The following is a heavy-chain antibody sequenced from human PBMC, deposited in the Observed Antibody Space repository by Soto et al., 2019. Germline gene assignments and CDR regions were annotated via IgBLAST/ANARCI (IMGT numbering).Heavy chain of an antibody. CDR1: GFTFSNYA. V-gene: IGHV3-23*01. D-gene: IGHD4-17*01. Sequence: PGGSLRLSCAASGFTFSNYAMSWVRQAPGKGLEWVSAISGSGANTYYADSVKGRFTISRDSSKNTLYLQMGSLRAEDTAVYYCAKDDGDRRQDQFDYWGQGTLVTVSS. CDR3: AKDDGDRRQDQFDY. J-gene: IGHJ4*02. CDR2: ISGSGANT.